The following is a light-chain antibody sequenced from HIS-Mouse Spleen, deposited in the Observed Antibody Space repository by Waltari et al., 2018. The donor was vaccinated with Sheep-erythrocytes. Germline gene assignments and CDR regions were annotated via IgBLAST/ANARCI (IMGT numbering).Light chain of an antibody. V-gene: IGKV1-9*01. CDR1: QGISSY. Sequence: DIQLTQSPSFLSASVGDRVTITCRASQGISSYLAWYQQKPGKAPKPLIYAATPLQSWVPSRFSGSGSGTEFTLTISSLQPEDFATYYCQQLNSYLTWTFGQGTKVEIK. CDR3: QQLNSYLTWT. J-gene: IGKJ1*01. CDR2: AAT.